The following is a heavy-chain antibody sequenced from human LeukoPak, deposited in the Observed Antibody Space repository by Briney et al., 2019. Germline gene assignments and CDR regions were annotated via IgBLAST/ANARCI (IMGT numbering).Heavy chain of an antibody. CDR3: VSAYSYGNDAFDI. CDR2: IYPGDSDT. Sequence: GESLKISCKGSGYSFTSYWVGWVRQMPGKGLEWMGIIYPGDSDTRYSPSFQGQVTISPDKSISPASLPSSSLKASDTDSYYRVSAYSYGNDAFDIWGQGTMVTVSS. CDR1: GYSFTSYW. J-gene: IGHJ3*02. V-gene: IGHV5-51*01. D-gene: IGHD5-18*01.